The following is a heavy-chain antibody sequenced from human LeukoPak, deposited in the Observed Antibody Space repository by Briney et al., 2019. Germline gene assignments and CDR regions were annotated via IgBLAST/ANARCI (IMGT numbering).Heavy chain of an antibody. V-gene: IGHV3-23*01. Sequence: PGGSLRLSCAASGFTFSSYAMSWVRQAPGKGLEWVSAISGSGGSTYYADSVKGRFTISRDNSKNTLYLQMNSLRAEDTAVYYCAKDQAYYYDSSGSPGAFDIWGQGTMVTVSS. CDR1: GFTFSSYA. D-gene: IGHD3-22*01. CDR3: AKDQAYYYDSSGSPGAFDI. CDR2: ISGSGGST. J-gene: IGHJ3*02.